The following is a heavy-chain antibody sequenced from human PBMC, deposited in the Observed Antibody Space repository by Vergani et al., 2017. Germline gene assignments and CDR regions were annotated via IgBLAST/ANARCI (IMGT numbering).Heavy chain of an antibody. CDR2: IKSDVSST. J-gene: IGHJ2*01. D-gene: IGHD5-24*01. V-gene: IGHV3-74*01. CDR3: TRCRRDGFYWSDCYFVL. Sequence: EVQLVESGGGLVQPGGSLRLSCAASGFTFSSYWMHWVRQAPGKGLVWVSRIKSDVSSTSYADSVKGRFTISRDNAKNTLYLQTNRQRAEDTAVYYCTRCRRDGFYWSDCYFVLWGGGSLVTVS. CDR1: GFTFSSYW.